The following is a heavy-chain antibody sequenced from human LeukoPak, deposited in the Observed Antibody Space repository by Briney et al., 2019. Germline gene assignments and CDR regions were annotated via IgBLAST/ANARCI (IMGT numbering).Heavy chain of an antibody. Sequence: PSETLSLTCAVYGGSFSGYYWSWIRQPPGKGLEWIGEINHSGSTNYNPSLKSRVTISVDTSKNQFSLKLSSVTAADTAVYYCARAHYDFWSGYYTGRGEPYYMDVWGKGTTVTVSS. CDR3: ARAHYDFWSGYYTGRGEPYYMDV. J-gene: IGHJ6*03. CDR2: INHSGST. D-gene: IGHD3-3*01. V-gene: IGHV4-34*01. CDR1: GGSFSGYY.